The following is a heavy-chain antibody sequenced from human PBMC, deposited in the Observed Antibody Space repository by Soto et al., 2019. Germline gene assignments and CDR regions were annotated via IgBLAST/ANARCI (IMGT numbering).Heavy chain of an antibody. CDR2: FDPEDGET. J-gene: IGHJ3*02. CDR1: GYTLTELS. CDR3: ATTLSRGYVAKVRKAFDI. V-gene: IGHV1-24*01. Sequence: ASVKVSCKVSGYTLTELSMHWVRQAPGKGLEWMGGFDPEDGETIYAQKFQGRVTMTEDTSTDTAYMELSSLRSEDTAVYYCATTLSRGYVAKVRKAFDIWGQGTMVTVSS. D-gene: IGHD6-25*01.